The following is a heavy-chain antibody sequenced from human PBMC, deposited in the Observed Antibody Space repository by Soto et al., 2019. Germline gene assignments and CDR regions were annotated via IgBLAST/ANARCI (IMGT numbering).Heavy chain of an antibody. V-gene: IGHV3-21*01. J-gene: IGHJ4*02. Sequence: EVQLVESGGGLVKPGGSLRPSCAASGSSFSNITMIWVGRAPGKGLEWVPFISSSSSYINYADSMKGRFTISRDNAKNSLYLQMNSLRADDTAVYYCARDLSPGGSYFDYWGQGTLVTVSS. D-gene: IGHD1-26*01. CDR3: ARDLSPGGSYFDY. CDR1: GSSFSNIT. CDR2: ISSSSSYI.